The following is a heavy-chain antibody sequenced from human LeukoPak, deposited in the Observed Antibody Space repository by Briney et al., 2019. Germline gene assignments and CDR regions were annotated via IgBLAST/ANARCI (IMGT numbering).Heavy chain of an antibody. J-gene: IGHJ4*02. Sequence: ASVSVSFKDAVYTFTSYDIIWVRQAAGQGREWMGWMNPNSGHTGYAQKFQGRVTMTRTTSISTAYMELTSLTSEDSAVYYCARSIVGVRKRNDYWGQGTLVTVSS. CDR3: ARSIVGVRKRNDY. D-gene: IGHD1-26*01. CDR2: MNPNSGHT. V-gene: IGHV1-8*01. CDR1: VYTFTSYD.